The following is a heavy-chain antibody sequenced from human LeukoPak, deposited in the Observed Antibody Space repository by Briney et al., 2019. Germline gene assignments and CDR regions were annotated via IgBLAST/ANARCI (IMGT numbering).Heavy chain of an antibody. CDR3: ARGPNSGYGM. D-gene: IGHD5-12*01. Sequence: GGSLRLSCASSGFAVSGNYMSWVRDAPGKGRGWVSLIYKGGSGYYVDCVKGGFTISRANSKNTLYLQMNSLRVADTAVYYCARGPNSGYGMWGQGTLVTVSS. CDR2: IYKGGSG. V-gene: IGHV3-53*01. J-gene: IGHJ4*02. CDR1: GFAVSGNY.